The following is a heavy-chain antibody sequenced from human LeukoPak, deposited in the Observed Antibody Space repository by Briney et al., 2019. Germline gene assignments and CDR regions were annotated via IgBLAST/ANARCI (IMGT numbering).Heavy chain of an antibody. D-gene: IGHD2-15*01. V-gene: IGHV3-23*01. Sequence: GGSLRLSCAASGFTFSSYAMSWVRQASGKGLEWVSAISGSGGSTYYADSVKGRFTISRDNSKNTLYLQMNSLRAEDTAVYYCAKDVLGGVYYYYGMDVWGQGTTVTVSS. CDR3: AKDVLGGVYYYYGMDV. CDR1: GFTFSSYA. CDR2: ISGSGGST. J-gene: IGHJ6*02.